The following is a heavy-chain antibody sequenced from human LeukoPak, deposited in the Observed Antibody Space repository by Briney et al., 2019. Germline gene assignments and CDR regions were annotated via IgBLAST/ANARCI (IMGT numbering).Heavy chain of an antibody. CDR3: ASRAPVKGVTPFDY. CDR2: IYDGGST. Sequence: PGGSLRLSCAASGFTVSSNYMSWVRQAPGKGLEWVSVIYDGGSTYYADSVKGRFTISRDNSKNTLYLQMNNLRVEDTAVYYCASRAPVKGVTPFDYWGQGTLVTVSS. V-gene: IGHV3-66*01. J-gene: IGHJ4*02. D-gene: IGHD3-10*01. CDR1: GFTVSSNY.